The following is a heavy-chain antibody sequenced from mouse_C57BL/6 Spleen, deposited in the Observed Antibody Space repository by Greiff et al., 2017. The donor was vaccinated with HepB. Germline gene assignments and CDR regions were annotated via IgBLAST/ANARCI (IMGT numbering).Heavy chain of an antibody. V-gene: IGHV1-18*01. CDR1: GYTFTDYN. Sequence: EVQLQQSGPELVKPGASVKIPCKVSGYTFTDYNMDWVKQSHGKSLEWIGDINPNNGGTIYNQKFKGKAKLTVDKSSSTAYMELRSLTSEDTAVYYCARKGVYYDYSGWFADWGQGTLVTVSA. CDR3: ARKGVYYDYSGWFAD. D-gene: IGHD2-4*01. J-gene: IGHJ3*01. CDR2: INPNNGGT.